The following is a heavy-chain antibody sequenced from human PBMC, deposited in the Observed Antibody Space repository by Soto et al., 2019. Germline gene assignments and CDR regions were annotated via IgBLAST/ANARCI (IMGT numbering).Heavy chain of an antibody. V-gene: IGHV3-33*01. CDR2: IWYDGSNK. CDR3: ARDGFQADYDYVWGSYRPNYFDY. CDR1: GFTISSFG. D-gene: IGHD3-16*02. Sequence: PMRLSCAVAGFTISSFGMHWVRQAPDKGLEWVAVIWYDGSNKYYADSVKGRFTISRDNSKNTLYLQMNSLRAEDTAVYYCARDGFQADYDYVWGSYRPNYFDYWGQGTLVTVSS. J-gene: IGHJ4*02.